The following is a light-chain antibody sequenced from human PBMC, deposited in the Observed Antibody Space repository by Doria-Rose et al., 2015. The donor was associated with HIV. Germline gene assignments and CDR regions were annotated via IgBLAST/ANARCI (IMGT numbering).Light chain of an antibody. V-gene: IGKV1-9*01. CDR3: QQLDTYPRT. CDR2: AAS. J-gene: IGKJ2*02. Sequence: QETQSPSSLSASVGDRVTIPCRASQDISSYLAWYQQKPGKAPKLLIYAASALQTGVPSRFSGSGSGTEFTLTITSLQPEDFATYYCQQLDTYPRTFGQGSKLEIK. CDR1: QDISSY.